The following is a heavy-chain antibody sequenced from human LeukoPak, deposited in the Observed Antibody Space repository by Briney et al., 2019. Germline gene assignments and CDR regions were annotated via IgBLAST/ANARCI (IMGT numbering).Heavy chain of an antibody. J-gene: IGHJ4*02. V-gene: IGHV4-61*02. D-gene: IGHD2-2*01. CDR1: GGSMSSGTYY. CDR2: IFSSGNN. CDR3: ASFCASTTCYNGGTNFAF. Sequence: SETLSLTCTVPGGSMSSGTYYWSWIRQPAGKGLEYIGRIFSSGNNNYNPSLKSRITMSTDTSKNQFSLNLSSVTAADSAVYYCASFCASTTCYNGGTNFAFWGQGTLVTVSS.